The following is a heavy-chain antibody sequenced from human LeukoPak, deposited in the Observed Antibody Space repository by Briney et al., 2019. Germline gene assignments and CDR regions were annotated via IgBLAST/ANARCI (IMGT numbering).Heavy chain of an antibody. Sequence: ASVKVSCKASGYTFSNYVIHWVRQAPGQGLEWMGWINAGNGNIKYSQKLQGRVTITGDTSASTAYMELSSLRSEDTAVYYCARGYCSSTSCYMDVWGQGTTVT. CDR3: ARGYCSSTSCYMDV. J-gene: IGHJ6*02. CDR2: INAGNGNI. V-gene: IGHV1-3*01. CDR1: GYTFSNYV. D-gene: IGHD2-2*01.